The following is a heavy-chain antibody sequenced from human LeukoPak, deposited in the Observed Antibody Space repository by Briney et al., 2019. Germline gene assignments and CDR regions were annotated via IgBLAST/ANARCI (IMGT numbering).Heavy chain of an antibody. CDR2: ISPSGSTI. CDR3: AREKKRGYSGYDY. Sequence: GGSLRLSCAASGFTFSDYYISWIRQAPGRGLEWLSYISPSGSTIYEADSMKGRFTISRDNARNSLFLQMNSLRAEDTAVYYCAREKKRGYSGYDYWGQGTLVTVSS. V-gene: IGHV3-11*01. D-gene: IGHD5-12*01. CDR1: GFTFSDYY. J-gene: IGHJ4*02.